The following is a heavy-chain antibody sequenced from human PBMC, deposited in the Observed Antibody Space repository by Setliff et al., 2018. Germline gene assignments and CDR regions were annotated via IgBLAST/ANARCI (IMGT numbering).Heavy chain of an antibody. V-gene: IGHV3-30*03. CDR2: VSHDENTK. J-gene: IGHJ4*02. CDR3: ARVGQAVRSFDT. D-gene: IGHD4-4*01. Sequence: GGSLRLSCAASGFTFSSYWMSWVRQAPGKGLEWVAVVSHDENTKYYADPVKDRFIISRDNSKNTVYLQMNSLRAADTAVYHCARVGQAVRSFDTWGQGTLVTVS. CDR1: GFTFSSYW.